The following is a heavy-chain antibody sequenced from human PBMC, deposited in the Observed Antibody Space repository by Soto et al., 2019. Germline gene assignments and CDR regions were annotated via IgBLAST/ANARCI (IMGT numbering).Heavy chain of an antibody. D-gene: IGHD2-2*01. CDR2: VNPDGSDT. J-gene: IGHJ4*02. V-gene: IGHV3-23*01. CDR3: AKQLGYCSTGRCYFDY. CDR1: GFSCGDSA. Sequence: PGGSLRLSCAASGFSCGDSAMSWVRQPPGKGLEWLAAVNPDGSDTFYADSVKGRFTISRDNSQNTVNLQMKSLRVEDTAIYYCAKQLGYCSTGRCYFDYWGQGTQVTVSS.